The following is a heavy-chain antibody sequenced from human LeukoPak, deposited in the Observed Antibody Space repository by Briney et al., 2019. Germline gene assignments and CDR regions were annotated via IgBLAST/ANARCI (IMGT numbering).Heavy chain of an antibody. V-gene: IGHV1-46*01. J-gene: IGHJ4*02. Sequence: ASVNVSCKASGYTFTSYYMHWVRQAPGQGLEWMGIINPSGGSTSYAQKFQGRVTMTRDTSTSTVYMELSSLRSEDTAVYYCASSSSWYGSVDYWGQGTLVTVSS. CDR3: ASSSSWYGSVDY. D-gene: IGHD6-13*01. CDR2: INPSGGST. CDR1: GYTFTSYY.